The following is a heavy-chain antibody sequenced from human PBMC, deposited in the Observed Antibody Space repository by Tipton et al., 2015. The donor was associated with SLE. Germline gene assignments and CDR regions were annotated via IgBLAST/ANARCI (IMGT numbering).Heavy chain of an antibody. J-gene: IGHJ6*03. Sequence: TLSLTCAVYGGSFSGYYWSWIRQPPGKGLEWIGEINQSGSTNHNPSLKSRVTILVDTSKNQFSLKLSSVTAAATAEYYCSRRTYYYSYMDVWGKGTTVTVSS. D-gene: IGHD1/OR15-1a*01. CDR2: INQSGST. CDR3: SRRTYYYSYMDV. V-gene: IGHV4-34*01. CDR1: GGSFSGYY.